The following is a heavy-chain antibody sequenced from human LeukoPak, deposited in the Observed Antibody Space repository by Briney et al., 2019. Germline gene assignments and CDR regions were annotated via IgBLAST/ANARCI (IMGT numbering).Heavy chain of an antibody. CDR1: GFTFSSYG. Sequence: GGSLRLSCAASGFTFSSYGMHWVRQAPGKGLEWVAVIWYDGSNKYYADSVKGRFTISRDNSKNTLYLQMNSLRAEDTAVYYCARVPRQSGYYDILTGYPQYYYYGMDVWGKGTTVTVSS. CDR2: IWYDGSNK. D-gene: IGHD3-9*01. V-gene: IGHV3-33*01. J-gene: IGHJ6*04. CDR3: ARVPRQSGYYDILTGYPQYYYYGMDV.